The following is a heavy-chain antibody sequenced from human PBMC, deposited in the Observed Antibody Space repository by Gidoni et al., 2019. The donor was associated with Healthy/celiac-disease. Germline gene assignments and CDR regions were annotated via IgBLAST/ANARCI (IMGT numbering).Heavy chain of an antibody. J-gene: IGHJ5*02. CDR1: GFTFSSYS. D-gene: IGHD4-4*01. V-gene: IGHV3-21*01. Sequence: EVQLVASGGGLVKPGGSLSLYCAASGFTFSSYSMNWVRQAPGKGLEWDSSISSSSSYIYYADSVKSRFTITRDNAKNSLYLQMNSLRAEDTAVYYCARAFDYRNYDWFDPWGQGTLVTVSS. CDR2: ISSSSSYI. CDR3: ARAFDYRNYDWFDP.